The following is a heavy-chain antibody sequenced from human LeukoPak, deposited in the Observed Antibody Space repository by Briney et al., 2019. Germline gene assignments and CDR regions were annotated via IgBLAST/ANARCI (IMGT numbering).Heavy chain of an antibody. CDR1: GFTFSSYS. V-gene: IGHV3-48*01. CDR3: ARDSSFGFAY. D-gene: IGHD6-6*01. Sequence: GGSLRLSCAASGFTFSSYSMNWVRQAPGKGLEWVSYISSSSSTMYYADSVKGRFTISRDNAKNSLYLQMNSLRAEDTAVYYCARDSSFGFAYWGQGTLVTVSS. J-gene: IGHJ4*02. CDR2: ISSSSSTM.